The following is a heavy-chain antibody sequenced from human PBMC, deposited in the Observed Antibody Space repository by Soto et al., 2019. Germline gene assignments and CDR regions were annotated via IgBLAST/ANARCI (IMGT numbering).Heavy chain of an antibody. CDR2: IWFDGSNK. V-gene: IGHV3-33*01. CDR1: GFTFSNYG. Sequence: GSLILSCAASGFTFSNYGMHWVRQGPGKGLDWVAVIWFDGSNKYYADSVKGRFTISRDNSENMLYLQINSLRAEDTALYYGVRGAYSSRYWGSAHWGTVALVNLSS. CDR3: VRGAYSSRYWGSAH. D-gene: IGHD6-13*01. J-gene: IGHJ4*02.